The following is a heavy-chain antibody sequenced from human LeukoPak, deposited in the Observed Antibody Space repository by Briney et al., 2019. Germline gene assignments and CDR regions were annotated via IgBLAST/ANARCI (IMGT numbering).Heavy chain of an antibody. Sequence: PGGSLRLSCAASGFTVSSNYMSWVRQAPGKGLEWVSVIYSGGSTYYADSVKGRFTISRDNSKNTLYLQMNSLRAEDTAVYYCTKVRSGSSNWALRVFDYWGQGALVTVSS. CDR1: GFTVSSNY. CDR2: IYSGGST. D-gene: IGHD4-11*01. V-gene: IGHV3-53*01. J-gene: IGHJ4*02. CDR3: TKVRSGSSNWALRVFDY.